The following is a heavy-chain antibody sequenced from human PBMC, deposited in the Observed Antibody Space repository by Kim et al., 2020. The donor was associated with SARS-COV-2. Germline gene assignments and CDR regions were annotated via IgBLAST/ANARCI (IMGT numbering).Heavy chain of an antibody. CDR1: GYTFTSYD. D-gene: IGHD3-3*01. J-gene: IGHJ6*02. V-gene: IGHV1-8*01. Sequence: ASVKVSCKASGYTFTSYDINWVRQATGQGLEWMGWMNPNSGNTGYAQKFQGRVTMTRNTSISTAYMELSSLRSEDTAVYYCARDFLSSNYYYYGMDVWGQGTTVTVSS. CDR3: ARDFLSSNYYYYGMDV. CDR2: MNPNSGNT.